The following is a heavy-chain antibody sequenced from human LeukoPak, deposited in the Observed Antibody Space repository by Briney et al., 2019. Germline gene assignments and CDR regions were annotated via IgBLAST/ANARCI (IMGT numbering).Heavy chain of an antibody. J-gene: IGHJ3*02. CDR3: AREAYDSRAFDI. V-gene: IGHV4-59*01. CDR2: IHYSGST. Sequence: SETLSLTCTVSGGSIRSYYWSWIRQPPGKGLEWIGYIHYSGSTNYNPSLKSRVTISVDTSKNQFSLKLSSVTAADTAVYYCAREAYDSRAFDIWGQGTMVTVSS. CDR1: GGSIRSYY. D-gene: IGHD5-12*01.